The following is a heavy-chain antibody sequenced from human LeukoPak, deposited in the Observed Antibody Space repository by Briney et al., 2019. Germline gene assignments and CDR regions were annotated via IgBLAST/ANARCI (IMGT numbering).Heavy chain of an antibody. CDR1: GGSIRSGDSY. CDR2: IYYTGSA. V-gene: IGHV4-30-4*08. CDR3: ARNSLKMVYAAPDGFDI. Sequence: SETLSLTCTVSGGSIRSGDSYWSWIRRPPGKGLEWIGYIYYTGSAYYNPSLKSRVTISLDTSKNQFSLNLSSLTAADTAVYYCARNSLKMVYAAPDGFDIWGQGTMVTVSS. J-gene: IGHJ3*02. D-gene: IGHD2-8*01.